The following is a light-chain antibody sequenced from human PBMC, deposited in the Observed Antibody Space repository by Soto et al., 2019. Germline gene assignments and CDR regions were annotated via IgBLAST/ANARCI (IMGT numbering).Light chain of an antibody. Sequence: QSALTQPASVSGSPGQSITISCTGTSSDVGGYNYVSWYQLHPGKAPKLMIYDVSNRPSGVSNRFSGSKSGNTASLTISGLQAEDEADYYCSSYTSSSTLGVFGGGTQLTVL. J-gene: IGLJ2*01. V-gene: IGLV2-14*01. CDR3: SSYTSSSTLGV. CDR1: SSDVGGYNY. CDR2: DVS.